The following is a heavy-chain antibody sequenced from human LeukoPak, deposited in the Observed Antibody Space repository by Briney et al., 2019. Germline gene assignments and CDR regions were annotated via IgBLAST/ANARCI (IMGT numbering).Heavy chain of an antibody. Sequence: ASVKVSCKTSGYTFTDYSMHWVRQAPGQGLEGMGIINPSACSTSYAQKFQGRVSMTRDMSTSTFYMELIRLRSEDTAVYYCARGGLNTMVRGVIRYYYMDVXXKGTTVTIXS. CDR1: GYTFTDYS. CDR2: INPSACST. CDR3: ARGGLNTMVRGVIRYYYMDV. J-gene: IGHJ6*03. V-gene: IGHV1-46*01. D-gene: IGHD3-10*01.